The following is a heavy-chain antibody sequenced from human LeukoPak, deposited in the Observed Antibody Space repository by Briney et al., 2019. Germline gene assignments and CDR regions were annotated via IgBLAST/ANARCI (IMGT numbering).Heavy chain of an antibody. V-gene: IGHV3-30*03. Sequence: PGGSLRLSCAASGFTFSSYGMHWVRQAPGKGLEWVAVISYDGSNKYYADSVKGRFTISRDNSKNTLYLQMNSLRAEDTAVYYCARDLDYVWGSYGYYFDYWGQGTLVTVSS. CDR2: ISYDGSNK. CDR3: ARDLDYVWGSYGYYFDY. J-gene: IGHJ4*02. D-gene: IGHD3-16*02. CDR1: GFTFSSYG.